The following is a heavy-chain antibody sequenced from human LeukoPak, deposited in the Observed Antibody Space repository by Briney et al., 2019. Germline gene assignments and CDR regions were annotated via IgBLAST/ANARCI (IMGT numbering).Heavy chain of an antibody. D-gene: IGHD6-13*01. CDR2: IIPIFGTA. J-gene: IGHJ6*02. CDR1: GGTFSSYA. V-gene: IGHV1-69*01. CDR3: ARVKIAAAGTSGYYYGMDV. Sequence: SVKVSCKASGGTFSSYAISWVRQAPGQGLEWMGGIIPIFGTANYAQKFQGRVTITADESTSTAYMELSGLRSEDTAVYYCARVKIAAAGTSGYYYGMDVWGQGTTVTVSS.